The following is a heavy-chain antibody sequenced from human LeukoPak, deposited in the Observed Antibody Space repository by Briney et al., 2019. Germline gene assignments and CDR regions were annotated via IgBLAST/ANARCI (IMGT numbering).Heavy chain of an antibody. J-gene: IGHJ6*02. V-gene: IGHV3-48*02. CDR1: GFTFSSYS. CDR3: ALVVPAAPGGYYYYYGMDV. CDR2: ISSSSSTI. D-gene: IGHD2-2*01. Sequence: PGGSLRLSCAASGFTFSSYSMNWVRQAPGKGLEWVSYISSSSSTIYYADSVKGRFTISRDNAKNSLYLQMNSLRDEDTAVYYCALVVPAAPGGYYYYYGMDVRGQGTTVTVSS.